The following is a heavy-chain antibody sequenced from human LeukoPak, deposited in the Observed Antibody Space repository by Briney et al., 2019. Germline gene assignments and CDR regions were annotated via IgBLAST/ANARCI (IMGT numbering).Heavy chain of an antibody. Sequence: SLRLSCAASGFTFDDYAMHWVRQAPGKGLEWVSGISWNSGSIGYADSVKGRFTISRDNAKNSLYLQMNSLRAEDTALYYCAKGAAAAVFFDYWGQGTLVTVPS. CDR2: ISWNSGSI. CDR1: GFTFDDYA. CDR3: AKGAAAAVFFDY. V-gene: IGHV3-9*01. D-gene: IGHD6-13*01. J-gene: IGHJ4*02.